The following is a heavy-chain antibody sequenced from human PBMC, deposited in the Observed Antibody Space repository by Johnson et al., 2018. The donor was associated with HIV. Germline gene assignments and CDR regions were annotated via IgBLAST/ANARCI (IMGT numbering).Heavy chain of an antibody. CDR2: IRYDGSNK. CDR3: AKDRRSFYGGKAADVFDI. J-gene: IGHJ3*02. CDR1: GFTFSSYG. V-gene: IGHV3-30*02. Sequence: QVQLVESGGGVVQPGGSLRLSCAASGFTFSSYGIHWVRQAPGKGLEWVSFIRYDGSNKYYADYVKGRFTISRDNSKNTLYLQMNSLRGEDTAVYYCAKDRRSFYGGKAADVFDIWGQGTMVTVSS. D-gene: IGHD4-23*01.